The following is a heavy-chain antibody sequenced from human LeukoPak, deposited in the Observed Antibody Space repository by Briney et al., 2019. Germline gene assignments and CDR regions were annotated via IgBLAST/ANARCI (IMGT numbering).Heavy chain of an antibody. V-gene: IGHV3-9*01. J-gene: IGHJ4*02. CDR3: ARVRGPFDY. Sequence: GGSLRLPCAASGFTFDDYAMHWVRQAPGKGLEWVSGISWNSGSIGYADSVKGRFTISRDNAKNTLYLQMNSLRAEDTAVYYCARVRGPFDYWGQGTLVTVSS. CDR2: ISWNSGSI. CDR1: GFTFDDYA.